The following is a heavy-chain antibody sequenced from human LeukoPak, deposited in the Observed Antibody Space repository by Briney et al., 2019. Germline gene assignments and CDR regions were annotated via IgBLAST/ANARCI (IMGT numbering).Heavy chain of an antibody. CDR1: GYTFTNYG. D-gene: IGHD6-13*01. CDR3: ARDRGVGSSSWYSFDY. J-gene: IGHJ4*02. Sequence: ASVKVSCKTSGYTFTNYGIAWVRQAPGQGLEWMGWISAYKGDTKYAQKLQGRVTMTTDTSTSTAYMELRSLRSDDTAVYYCARDRGVGSSSWYSFDYWGQGTLVTVSS. CDR2: ISAYKGDT. V-gene: IGHV1-18*01.